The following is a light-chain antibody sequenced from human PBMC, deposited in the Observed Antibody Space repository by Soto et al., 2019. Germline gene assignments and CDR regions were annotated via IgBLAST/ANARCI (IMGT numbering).Light chain of an antibody. J-gene: IGLJ1*01. Sequence: QSALTQPASVSGSPGQSITISCTGTSSDVGGYNYVSWYQQHPGKAPKLKIYDVSDRPSGVSNRFSASKSGNTASLTISGLQAEDEADYYCCSYTSSSTPGVFGTGTKVTVL. CDR3: CSYTSSSTPGV. CDR2: DVS. CDR1: SSDVGGYNY. V-gene: IGLV2-14*03.